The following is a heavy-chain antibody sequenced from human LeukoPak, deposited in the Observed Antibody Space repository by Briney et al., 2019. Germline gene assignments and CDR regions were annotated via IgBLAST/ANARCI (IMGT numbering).Heavy chain of an antibody. D-gene: IGHD2-15*01. V-gene: IGHV4-4*02. Sequence: SGTLSLTCAVSGDSISSNYWWTWVRQSPGKGLQWVGAIPDSGTTKYNPALSSRVIISLDKSQNQFSLSLKSVTVADRAVYYCTTVRRGCSSSSCYFENWGQGALVTVSP. J-gene: IGHJ4*02. CDR1: GDSISSNYW. CDR3: TTVRRGCSSSSCYFEN. CDR2: IPDSGTT.